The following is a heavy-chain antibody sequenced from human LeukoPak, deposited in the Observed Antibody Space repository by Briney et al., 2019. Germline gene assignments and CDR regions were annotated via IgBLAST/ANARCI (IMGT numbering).Heavy chain of an antibody. CDR2: ISYDGSNK. CDR3: ARDSVVAGGIDY. CDR1: GFTFSSYA. J-gene: IGHJ4*02. Sequence: GSLRLSCAASGFTFSSYAMHWVRQAPGKGLEWVAVISYDGSNKYYADSVKGRFTISRDNSKNTLYLQMNSLRAEDTAVYYCARDSVVAGGIDYWGQGTLVTVSS. V-gene: IGHV3-30-3*01. D-gene: IGHD6-19*01.